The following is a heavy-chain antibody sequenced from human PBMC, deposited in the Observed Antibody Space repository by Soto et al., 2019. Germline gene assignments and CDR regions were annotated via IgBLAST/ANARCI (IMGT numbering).Heavy chain of an antibody. V-gene: IGHV4-31*03. CDR2: IYYSGST. D-gene: IGHD3-10*01. CDR1: GGSISSGGYY. Sequence: QVQLQESGPGLVKPSQTLSLTCTVSGGSISSGGYYWSWIRQHPGKGLEWIGYIYYSGSTYYNPSLKSRVTISVDTSKNPFSLKLSSVTAADTAVYYCAREYDGSGSPFDYWGQGTLVTVSS. CDR3: AREYDGSGSPFDY. J-gene: IGHJ4*02.